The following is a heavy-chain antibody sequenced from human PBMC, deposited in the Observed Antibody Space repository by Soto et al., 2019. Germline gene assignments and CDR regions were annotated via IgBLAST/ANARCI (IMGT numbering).Heavy chain of an antibody. Sequence: SETLSLTCAVYGGSFSGYYWSWIRQPPGKGLEWIGEINHSGSTNYNPSLKSRVTISVDTSKNQFSLKLSSVTAADTAVYYCARGPIVVVVAATTPKLGWYYYMDVWGKGTTVTVSS. CDR1: GGSFSGYY. V-gene: IGHV4-34*01. CDR2: INHSGST. D-gene: IGHD2-15*01. J-gene: IGHJ6*03. CDR3: ARGPIVVVVAATTPKLGWYYYMDV.